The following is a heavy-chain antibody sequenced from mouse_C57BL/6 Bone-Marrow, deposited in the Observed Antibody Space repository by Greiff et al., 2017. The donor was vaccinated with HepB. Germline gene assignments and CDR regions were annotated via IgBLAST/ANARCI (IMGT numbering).Heavy chain of an antibody. CDR3: AGLYDCYYEGDY. CDR1: GFTFSSYG. CDR2: ISSGGSYT. V-gene: IGHV5-6*02. Sequence: DVMLVESGGDLVKPGGSLKLSCAASGFTFSSYGMSWVRQTPDKRLEWVATISSGGSYTYYPDSVKGRFTISRDNAKNTLYLQMRSLKSEDTAMYYCAGLYDCYYEGDYWGQGTTLTVSS. D-gene: IGHD2-3*01. J-gene: IGHJ2*01.